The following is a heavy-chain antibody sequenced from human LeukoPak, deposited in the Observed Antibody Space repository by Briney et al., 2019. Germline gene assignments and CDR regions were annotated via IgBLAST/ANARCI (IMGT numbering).Heavy chain of an antibody. V-gene: IGHV4-4*02. CDR1: GDSINSLDL. J-gene: IGHJ5*02. D-gene: IGHD4-11*01. CDR2: MYLSGTT. CDR3: ARDRIDYKGEVWFDP. Sequence: SETLSLTCTVSGDSINSLDLWSWVRQPPGKGLEWIGEMYLSGTTHSNPSVKSRVTISIDKSKNQFFLNSSSVTAADTAVYYCARDRIDYKGEVWFDPWGQGTLVTVSS.